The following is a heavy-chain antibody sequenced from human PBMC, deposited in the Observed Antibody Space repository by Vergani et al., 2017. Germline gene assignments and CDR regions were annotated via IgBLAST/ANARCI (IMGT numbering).Heavy chain of an antibody. D-gene: IGHD3-22*01. V-gene: IGHV3-30*03. J-gene: IGHJ4*02. CDR1: GFGFKNFA. CDR2: ISKDGTQD. Sequence: QVSLVESGGGVVQPGRSLTLTCSASGFGFKNFAMHWVRQAPGKGLEWVATISKDGTQDYYEPSVRGRFAVSRDNFKNTMYLQRARLTTDDTAVYFCAREGPDIFVSSSDYSHLLYYWVQGILVTVSS. CDR3: AREGPDIFVSSSDYSHLLYY.